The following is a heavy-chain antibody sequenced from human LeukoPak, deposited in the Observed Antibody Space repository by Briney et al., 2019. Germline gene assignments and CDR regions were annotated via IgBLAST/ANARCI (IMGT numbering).Heavy chain of an antibody. CDR1: GFTFGDYA. J-gene: IGHJ3*02. CDR3: TRDVWELRGHAFDI. V-gene: IGHV3-49*03. Sequence: GGSLRLSCTASGFTFGDYAMSWFRQAPGKGLEWVGFIRSKAYGGTTEYAASVKGRFTISRDDSKSIAYLQMNSLKTEDTAVYYCTRDVWELRGHAFDIWGQGTMVTVSS. D-gene: IGHD1-26*01. CDR2: IRSKAYGGTT.